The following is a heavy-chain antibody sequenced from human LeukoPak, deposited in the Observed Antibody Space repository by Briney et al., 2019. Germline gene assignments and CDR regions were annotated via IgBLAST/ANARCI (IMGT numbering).Heavy chain of an antibody. Sequence: SETLSLTCAVYGGSFSGYYWSWIRQPPGKGLEWIGEINHSGSTNYNPSLKSRVTISVDTSKNQFSLKLSSVTAADTAVYYCAREGEYSYGYNYYHQYMDVWGKGTSVTVSS. D-gene: IGHD5-18*01. CDR2: INHSGST. CDR1: GGSFSGYY. CDR3: AREGEYSYGYNYYHQYMDV. V-gene: IGHV4-34*01. J-gene: IGHJ6*03.